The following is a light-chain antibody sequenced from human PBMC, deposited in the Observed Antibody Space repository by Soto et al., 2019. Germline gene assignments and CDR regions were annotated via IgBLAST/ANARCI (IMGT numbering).Light chain of an antibody. J-gene: IGKJ4*01. CDR1: QSVSSY. CDR3: HQRSSWPLT. CDR2: DAS. Sequence: EIVLTQSPATLSLSPGERATLSCRASQSVSSYLAWYQQKPGQAPRLLIYDASNRATGIPARFSGSGSGTDFTLTISSLEPEDSAVYYCHQRSSWPLTFGGGTKVEI. V-gene: IGKV3-11*01.